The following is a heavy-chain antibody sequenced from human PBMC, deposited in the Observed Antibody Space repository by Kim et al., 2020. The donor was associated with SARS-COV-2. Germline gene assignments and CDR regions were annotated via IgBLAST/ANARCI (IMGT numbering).Heavy chain of an antibody. V-gene: IGHV1-8*01. CDR1: GYTFTSYD. CDR2: MNPNSGNT. D-gene: IGHD3-10*01. CDR3: ALFLKEAMVRGNYYGMDV. J-gene: IGHJ6*02. Sequence: ASVTVSCKASGYTFTSYDINWVRQATGQGLEWMGWMNPNSGNTGYAQKFQGRVTMTRNTSISTAYMELSSLRSEDTAVYYCALFLKEAMVRGNYYGMDVWRQGTTVTVSS.